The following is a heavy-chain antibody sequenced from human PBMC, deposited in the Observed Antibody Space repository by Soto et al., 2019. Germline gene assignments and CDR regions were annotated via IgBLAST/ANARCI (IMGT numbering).Heavy chain of an antibody. D-gene: IGHD3-10*02. V-gene: IGHV4-30-4*01. CDR3: ARYYVAYYYYYYGMDV. CDR1: GGSISSGDYY. CDR2: IYYSGST. J-gene: IGHJ6*02. Sequence: QVQLQESGPGLVKPSQTLSLTCTVSGGSISSGDYYWSWIRQPPGKGLEWIGYIYYSGSTYYNPSLESRVHIPVDTSKNQFSLMLSSVTAADTAVYYCARYYVAYYYYYYGMDVWGQGTTVTVSS.